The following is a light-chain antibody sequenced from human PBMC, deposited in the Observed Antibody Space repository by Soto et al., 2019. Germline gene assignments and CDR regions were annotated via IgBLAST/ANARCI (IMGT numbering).Light chain of an antibody. V-gene: IGLV2-18*01. CDR3: SLYTSENTYV. CDR2: EAS. CDR1: STDFVSYNR. J-gene: IGLJ1*01. Sequence: QSALTQPPSVSGSPGQSVTISCTGTSTDFVSYNRVSWYQQPPDTAPKLMIYEASNRPSGVPDRFSGSKSGNTASLTISGLXAADEADYYCSLYTSENTYVFGTGTKV.